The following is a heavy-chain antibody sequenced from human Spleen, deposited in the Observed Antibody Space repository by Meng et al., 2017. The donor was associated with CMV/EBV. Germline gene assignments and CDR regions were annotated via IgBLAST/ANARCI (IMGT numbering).Heavy chain of an antibody. CDR1: GYTFTGYY. J-gene: IGHJ6*02. CDR2: INPNSGGT. CDR3: ARDLGPYEDGFNGMDV. D-gene: IGHD3-3*01. Sequence: ASVKVSCKASGYTFTGYYMHWVRQAPGQGLEWMGWINPNSGGTNYAQKFQGRVTMTRDTSISTAYMELSRLRSDDTAVYYCARDLGPYEDGFNGMDVWGQGTTVTVSS. V-gene: IGHV1-2*02.